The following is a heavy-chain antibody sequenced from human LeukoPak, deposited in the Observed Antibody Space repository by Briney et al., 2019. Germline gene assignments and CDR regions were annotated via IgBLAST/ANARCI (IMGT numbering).Heavy chain of an antibody. CDR2: IYYSGST. D-gene: IGHD2-15*01. V-gene: IGHV4-39*07. CDR3: ARISCSGGTCYSQRGAFDI. J-gene: IGHJ3*02. Sequence: PSETLSLTCTVSGGSISSYYWGWIRQPPGKGLEWIGTIYYSGSTYYNPSLKSRVTISVDTSKNQFSLKLSSVTAADTAMYHCARISCSGGTCYSQRGAFDIWGQGTMVTVSS. CDR1: GGSISSYY.